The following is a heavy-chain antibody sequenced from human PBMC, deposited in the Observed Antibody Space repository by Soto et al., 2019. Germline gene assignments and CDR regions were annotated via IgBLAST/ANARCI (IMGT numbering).Heavy chain of an antibody. Sequence: PSETLSLTCTVSGGSISSSSYYWGWIRQPPGKGLEWIGSIYYSGSTYYNPSLKSRVTISVDTSKNQFSLKLSSVTAADTAVYYRVSTRNTVPTQAYCDDWGPGALVAVSS. J-gene: IGHJ4*02. D-gene: IGHD2-2*02. CDR2: IYYSGST. CDR3: VSTRNTVPTQAYCDD. V-gene: IGHV4-39*01. CDR1: GGSISSSSYY.